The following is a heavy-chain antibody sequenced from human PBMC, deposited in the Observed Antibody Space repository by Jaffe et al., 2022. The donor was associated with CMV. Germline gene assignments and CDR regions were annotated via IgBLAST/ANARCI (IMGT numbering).Heavy chain of an antibody. CDR3: ARSDPKDYFDY. CDR1: GFSFTAYE. J-gene: IGHJ4*02. Sequence: EVQLVESGGDLVQPGGSLSLSCAASGFSFTAYEMNWVRQAPGKGLEWVSYISSSDGTIYYADSVKGRFTISRDNAKNSLYLQMNSLRAEDTAVYYCARSDPKDYFDYWGQGTLVTVSS. CDR2: ISSSDGTI. V-gene: IGHV3-48*03.